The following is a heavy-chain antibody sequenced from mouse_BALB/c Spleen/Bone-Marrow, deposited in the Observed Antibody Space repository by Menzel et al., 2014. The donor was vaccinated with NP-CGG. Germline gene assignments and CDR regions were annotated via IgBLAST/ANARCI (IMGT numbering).Heavy chain of an antibody. V-gene: IGHV5-6-3*01. CDR2: INSNGGST. CDR1: GFTFSSYG. J-gene: IGHJ2*03. CDR3: ARVWYFDY. Sequence: VHVKQSGGGLVQPGGSLKLSCAASGFTFSSYGMSWVRQTPDKRLELVATINSNGGSTYYPDSVKGRFTISRDNAKNTLYLQMSSLKSEDTAMYYCARVWYFDYWGQGTSLTVSS.